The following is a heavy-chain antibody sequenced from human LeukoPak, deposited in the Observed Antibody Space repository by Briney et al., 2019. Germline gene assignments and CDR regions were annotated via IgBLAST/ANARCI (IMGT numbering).Heavy chain of an antibody. Sequence: ASVKVSCKASGYTFTGFYIHWVRQAPGQGLQWMGWINPNSGGTNYAQEFHGRVTMTRDTSISTAYMELSRLRSDDTALYYCAGGRPLDYWGQGTLVTVSS. J-gene: IGHJ4*02. CDR3: AGGRPLDY. V-gene: IGHV1-2*02. CDR2: INPNSGGT. CDR1: GYTFTGFY.